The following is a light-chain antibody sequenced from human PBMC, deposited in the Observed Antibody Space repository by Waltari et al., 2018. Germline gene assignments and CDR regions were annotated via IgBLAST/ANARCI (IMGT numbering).Light chain of an antibody. CDR2: DAS. CDR3: QQYDNLPLT. Sequence: DIQITQSPSSLSAYVVVRVPITCQASQNISNYLNWYQQKPGKAPKLLIYDASNLETGVPSRFSGSGSGTDFTFTISSLQPEDIATYYCQQYDNLPLTFGGGTKVEIK. J-gene: IGKJ4*01. CDR1: QNISNY. V-gene: IGKV1-33*01.